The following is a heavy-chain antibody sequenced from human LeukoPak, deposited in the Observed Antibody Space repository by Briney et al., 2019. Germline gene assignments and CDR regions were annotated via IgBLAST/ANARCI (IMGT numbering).Heavy chain of an antibody. V-gene: IGHV3-23*01. CDR1: GLTFTNYA. Sequence: GGSLRLSCAASGLTFTNYAMTWVRQAPGKGLEWVSAIGLRSGSTYYADSVKGRFTISRDNSKNTVYLQMNSLRADDTAVYYCAKLGGYYDNSASRYFDYWGQGTLVTVSS. D-gene: IGHD3-22*01. CDR2: IGLRSGST. CDR3: AKLGGYYDNSASRYFDY. J-gene: IGHJ4*02.